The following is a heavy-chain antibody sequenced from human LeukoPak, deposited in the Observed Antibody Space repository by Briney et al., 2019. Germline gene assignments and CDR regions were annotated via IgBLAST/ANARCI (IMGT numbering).Heavy chain of an antibody. Sequence: GGSLRLSCAASGFTFSSYSMNWVRQAPGKGLEWVSSISSSSSYIYYADSVKGRFTISRDNAKNSLYLQMNSLRAEDTAVYYCARNPGQQLVRGVWGQGTTVTVSS. CDR3: ARNPGQQLVRGV. V-gene: IGHV3-21*01. D-gene: IGHD6-13*01. CDR1: GFTFSSYS. CDR2: ISSSSSYI. J-gene: IGHJ6*02.